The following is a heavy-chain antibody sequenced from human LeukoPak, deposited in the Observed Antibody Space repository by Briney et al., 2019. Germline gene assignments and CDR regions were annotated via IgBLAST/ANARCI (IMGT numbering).Heavy chain of an antibody. V-gene: IGHV1-18*04. CDR3: ARMATSSPYYFDY. Sequence: ASVKVSCKASGYTFNMHSIIWVRQAPGQGLEWMGWISAYNGDTKYAQKFQGRVTMTTDTSTSTAYMELRSLRSDDTAVYFCARMATSSPYYFDYWGQGTLVTVSS. D-gene: IGHD5-24*01. CDR1: GYTFNMHS. J-gene: IGHJ4*02. CDR2: ISAYNGDT.